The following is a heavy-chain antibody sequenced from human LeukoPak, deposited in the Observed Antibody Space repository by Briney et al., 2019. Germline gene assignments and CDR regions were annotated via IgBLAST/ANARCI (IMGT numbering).Heavy chain of an antibody. CDR1: GFTFSSYS. CDR2: ISSSSSYI. V-gene: IGHV3-21*01. Sequence: PGGSLRLSCAASGFTFSSYSMNWVRQAPGKGLEWVSSISSSSSYIYYADSVKGRFTISRDNAKNSLYLQMSSLRAEDTAVYYCAKKTTVTSVDAFDIWGQGTMVTVSS. D-gene: IGHD4-17*01. J-gene: IGHJ3*02. CDR3: AKKTTVTSVDAFDI.